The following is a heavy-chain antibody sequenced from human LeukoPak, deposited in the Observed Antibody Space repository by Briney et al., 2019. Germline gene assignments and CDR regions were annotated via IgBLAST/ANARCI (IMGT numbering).Heavy chain of an antibody. D-gene: IGHD2-15*01. CDR3: ARETGRLGYCSGGSCYAFDY. Sequence: SVKVSCKASGGTFSSYAISWVRQAPGQGLEWMGRIIPIFGTANYAQKFQGRVTMTTDESTSTAYMELSSLRSEDTAVYYCARETGRLGYCSGGSCYAFDYWGQGTLVTVSS. CDR1: GGTFSSYA. CDR2: IIPIFGTA. V-gene: IGHV1-69*05. J-gene: IGHJ4*02.